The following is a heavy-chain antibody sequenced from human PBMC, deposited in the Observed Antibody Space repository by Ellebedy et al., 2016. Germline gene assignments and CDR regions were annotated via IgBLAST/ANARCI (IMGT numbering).Heavy chain of an antibody. Sequence: SETLSLTCTVSGGSISSYYWSWIRQPPGKGLEWIGYIYYSGSTNYNPSLKSRVTISVDTSKNQFSLKLSSVTAADTAVYYCASSGYSYGYGADYWGQGTLVTVSS. CDR1: GGSISSYY. CDR2: IYYSGST. J-gene: IGHJ4*02. V-gene: IGHV4-59*01. CDR3: ASSGYSYGYGADY. D-gene: IGHD5-18*01.